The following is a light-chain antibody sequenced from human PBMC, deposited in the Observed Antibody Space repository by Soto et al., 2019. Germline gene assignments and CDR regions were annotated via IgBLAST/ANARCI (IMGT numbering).Light chain of an antibody. Sequence: QPVLTQTPSASGTPGQRVTISCSGGTFNIGINDVYWYQQLPGTAPKLLIYRNSRRPSGVPDRFSGSRSGTSGSLAISGLRSQDEGDYYCAAWDDSLNGWVFGGGTKVTVL. CDR2: RNS. J-gene: IGLJ3*02. CDR3: AAWDDSLNGWV. V-gene: IGLV1-47*01. CDR1: TFNIGIND.